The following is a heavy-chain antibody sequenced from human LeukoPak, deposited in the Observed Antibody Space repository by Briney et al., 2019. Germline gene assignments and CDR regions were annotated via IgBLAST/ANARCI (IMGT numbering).Heavy chain of an antibody. Sequence: GGSLRLSCAASGFTFDDYAMHWVRQAPGKGLEWVSGISWNSGSIGYADSVKGRFTISRDNSKNTLYLQMNSLRAEDTAVYYCAKDISRIVVVPALLNYWGQGTLVTVSS. CDR2: ISWNSGSI. CDR1: GFTFDDYA. D-gene: IGHD2-2*01. J-gene: IGHJ4*02. CDR3: AKDISRIVVVPALLNY. V-gene: IGHV3-9*01.